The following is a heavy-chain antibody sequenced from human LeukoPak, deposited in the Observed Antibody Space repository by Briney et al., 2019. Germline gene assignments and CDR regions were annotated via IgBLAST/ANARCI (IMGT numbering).Heavy chain of an antibody. Sequence: GGSLRLSCSXSGXTFXNYAXHWXXXXXXXXLEYVSSIVSNGGIXYYADSVKGRFATSRDNSKNTLYVQMTSLRVEDTALYYCLRDRAGTGDYWGQGTLVTVSS. CDR3: LRDRAGTGDY. CDR2: IVSNGGIX. J-gene: IGHJ4*02. CDR1: GXTFXNYA. V-gene: IGHV3-64*05. D-gene: IGHD6-13*01.